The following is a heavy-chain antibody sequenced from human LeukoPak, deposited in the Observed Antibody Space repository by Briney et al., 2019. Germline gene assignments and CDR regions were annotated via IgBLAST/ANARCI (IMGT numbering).Heavy chain of an antibody. D-gene: IGHD4-17*01. J-gene: IGHJ4*02. CDR3: AKDTHIGYGDPSALYDY. V-gene: IGHV3-30*02. CDR2: IRYDGSNK. CDR1: GFTFSSYG. Sequence: GGSLRLSCAASGFTFSSYGMHWVRQAPGKGLEWVAFIRYDGSNKYYADSVQGRFTISRDNSKNTLYLQMNSLRAEDTAVYYCAKDTHIGYGDPSALYDYWGQGTLVTVSS.